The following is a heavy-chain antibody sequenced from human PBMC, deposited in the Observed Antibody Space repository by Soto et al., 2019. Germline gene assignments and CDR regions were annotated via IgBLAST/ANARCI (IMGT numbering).Heavy chain of an antibody. CDR3: VKDRALYYDSSGPTDY. V-gene: IGHV3-23*01. J-gene: IGHJ4*02. Sequence: EVQLLESGGGLVQPGGSLRLSCAASGFTFSSYAMSWVRQAPGNGLEWVSAISGSGGSTYYADSVKGRFTISRDNSKNTLYLQMNSLRAEDTAVYYCVKDRALYYDSSGPTDYWGQGTLVTVSS. CDR1: GFTFSSYA. CDR2: ISGSGGST. D-gene: IGHD3-22*01.